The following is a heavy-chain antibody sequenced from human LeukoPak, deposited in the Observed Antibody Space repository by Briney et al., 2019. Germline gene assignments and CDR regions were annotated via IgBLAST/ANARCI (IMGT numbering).Heavy chain of an antibody. D-gene: IGHD6-13*01. CDR1: GFTFSSYG. CDR2: IWYDGSNK. V-gene: IGHV3-33*01. CDR3: ARGPLIAAAGPIDY. Sequence: GGSLRLSCAASGFTFSSYGMHWVRQAPGKGLEWVAVIWYDGSNKYYADSVKGRFTISRDNSKNTLYLQMNSLRAEDTAVYYYARGPLIAAAGPIDYWGQGTLVTVSS. J-gene: IGHJ4*02.